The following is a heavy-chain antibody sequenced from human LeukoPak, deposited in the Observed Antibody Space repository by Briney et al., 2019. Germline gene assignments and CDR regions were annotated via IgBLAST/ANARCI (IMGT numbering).Heavy chain of an antibody. J-gene: IGHJ4*02. CDR1: GYSFTSYW. D-gene: IGHD3-22*01. CDR2: IYPGDSDT. Sequence: GESLKISCKGSGYSFTSYWIGWVRQMPGKGLEWMGIIYPGDSDTRYSPSFQGQVTISADKSISTAYLQWSSLKASDTAMYYCARQPEYYYDSSGYPNFDYWGKGTLVTVSS. V-gene: IGHV5-51*01. CDR3: ARQPEYYYDSSGYPNFDY.